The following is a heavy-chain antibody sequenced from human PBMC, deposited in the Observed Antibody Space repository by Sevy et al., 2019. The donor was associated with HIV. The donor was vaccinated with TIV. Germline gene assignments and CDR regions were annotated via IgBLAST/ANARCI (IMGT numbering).Heavy chain of an antibody. CDR2: ISYDGSEE. CDR1: GFTFSTYA. V-gene: IGHV3-30*03. CDR3: ARGEVVEYRLLMGNYYYYYGMDV. Sequence: GGSLRLSCEASGFTFSTYAMHWVRQAPGKGLEWVAVISYDGSEEKYADSVRGRFTISRDNSKNTLYLQMNSLRLEDKTKYYCARGEVVEYRLLMGNYYYYYGMDVWGQGTAVTVSS. J-gene: IGHJ6*02. D-gene: IGHD3-22*01.